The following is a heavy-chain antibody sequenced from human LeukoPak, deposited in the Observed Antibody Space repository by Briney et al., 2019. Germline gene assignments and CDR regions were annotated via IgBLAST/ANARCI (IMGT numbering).Heavy chain of an antibody. Sequence: GGSLRLSCAASGFTFSDYSMNWVRQAPGKGLEWVSSISSSSSYIYYADSMKGRFTISRDNAKNSLYLQMNSLRAEDTAVYYCARDGSPTYYDSSGYSLNFDCWGQGTLVTVSS. CDR1: GFTFSDYS. J-gene: IGHJ4*02. CDR3: ARDGSPTYYDSSGYSLNFDC. D-gene: IGHD3-22*01. CDR2: ISSSSSYI. V-gene: IGHV3-21*06.